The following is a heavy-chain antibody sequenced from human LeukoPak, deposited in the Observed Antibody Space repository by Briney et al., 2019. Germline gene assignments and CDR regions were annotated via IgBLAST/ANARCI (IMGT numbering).Heavy chain of an antibody. J-gene: IGHJ6*03. CDR1: GYTFTSSD. Sequence: ASVKVSCKASGYTFTSSDMHWVRQAPGQGLEWRGIINPSGGNATYAQKFQGRVTMTRDTSTSTVYMELSSLRSEDTAMYYCARDADYYGSGTYYMDVWGKGTTVTVSS. D-gene: IGHD3-10*01. V-gene: IGHV1-46*01. CDR2: INPSGGNA. CDR3: ARDADYYGSGTYYMDV.